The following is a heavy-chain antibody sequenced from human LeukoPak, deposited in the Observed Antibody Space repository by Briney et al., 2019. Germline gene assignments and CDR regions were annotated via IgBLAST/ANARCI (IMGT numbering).Heavy chain of an antibody. CDR3: ARGTASYDFWSGYYKGSFDY. J-gene: IGHJ4*02. Sequence: SETLSPTCAVYGGSFSGYYWSWIRQPPGKGLEWIGEINHSGSTNYNPSLKSRVTISVDTSKNQFSLKLSSVTAADTAVYYCARGTASYDFWSGYYKGSFDYWGQGTLVTVSS. CDR1: GGSFSGYY. V-gene: IGHV4-34*01. CDR2: INHSGST. D-gene: IGHD3-3*01.